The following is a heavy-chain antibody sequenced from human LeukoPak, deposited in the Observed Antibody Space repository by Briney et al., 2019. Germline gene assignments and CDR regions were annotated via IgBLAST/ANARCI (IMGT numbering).Heavy chain of an antibody. V-gene: IGHV4-39*01. Sequence: PSETLSLTCTVSGGSISSSSYYWSWIRQPPGTGLEWIGSIYYSGSTYYNPSLKSRVTISVDTSKNQFSLKLSSVTAADTAVYYCARRYYCSSTSCYWNYRGQGTLVTVSS. D-gene: IGHD2-2*01. CDR3: ARRYYCSSTSCYWNY. J-gene: IGHJ4*02. CDR1: GGSISSSSYY. CDR2: IYYSGST.